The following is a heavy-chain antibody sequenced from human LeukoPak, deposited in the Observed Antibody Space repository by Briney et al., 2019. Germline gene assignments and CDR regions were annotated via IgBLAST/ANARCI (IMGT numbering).Heavy chain of an antibody. V-gene: IGHV3-48*01. CDR3: ARDADSDDYLDY. D-gene: IGHD1-26*01. CDR1: GFTFNTHA. Sequence: GGSLRLSCEASGFTFNTHAMSWVRQAPGKGLEWVSYISSSSTIYYADSVKGRFTISRDSAKNSLYLQMNSLRVEDTAVYYCARDADSDDYLDYWGQGTLVTVSS. J-gene: IGHJ4*02. CDR2: ISSSSTI.